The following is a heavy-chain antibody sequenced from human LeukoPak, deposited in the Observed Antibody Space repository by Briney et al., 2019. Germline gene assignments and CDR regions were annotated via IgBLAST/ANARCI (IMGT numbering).Heavy chain of an antibody. CDR2: IYSGGST. CDR1: GFTVSSNY. J-gene: IGHJ4*02. V-gene: IGHV3-53*01. Sequence: GSLRLSCAASGFTVSSNYMSWVRQAPGKGLEWVSVIYSGGSTYYADSVKGRFTISRDNSKNTLYLQMNSLRAEDTAVYYCAKGVVVAPDVTPFDYWGQGTLVTVSS. D-gene: IGHD2-2*01. CDR3: AKGVVVAPDVTPFDY.